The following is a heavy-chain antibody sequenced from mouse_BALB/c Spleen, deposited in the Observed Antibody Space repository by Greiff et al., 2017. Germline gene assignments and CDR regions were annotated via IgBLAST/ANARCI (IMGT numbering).Heavy chain of an antibody. CDR3: ARGAYDYNLAY. J-gene: IGHJ3*01. CDR1: GYTFTSYY. CDR2: IYPGDGST. Sequence: QVQVQQSGAELVKPGASVKLSCKASGYTFTSYYIHWVKQTPGQGLEWIGGIYPGDGSTKYNEKFKGRTTLTADKSSSTAYMLLSSLTSEDSAIYYCARGAYDYNLAYWGQGTLVTVSA. V-gene: IGHV1S56*01. D-gene: IGHD2-4*01.